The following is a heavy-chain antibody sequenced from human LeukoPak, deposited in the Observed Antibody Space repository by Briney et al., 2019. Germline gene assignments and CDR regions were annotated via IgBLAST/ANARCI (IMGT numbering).Heavy chain of an antibody. J-gene: IGHJ4*02. V-gene: IGHV3-49*03. D-gene: IGHD2-2*01. CDR1: GFTFGDYA. CDR2: IRTKAYGGTT. CDR3: TRDDRYCSRTSCSYFDY. Sequence: PGGSLRLSCTGSGFTFGDYAMSWFRQAPGKGLEWVGFIRTKAYGGTTEYAASVKGRFTISRDDSKSIAYLQMNSLKTEDTAVYYCTRDDRYCSRTSCSYFDYWGQETLVTVSS.